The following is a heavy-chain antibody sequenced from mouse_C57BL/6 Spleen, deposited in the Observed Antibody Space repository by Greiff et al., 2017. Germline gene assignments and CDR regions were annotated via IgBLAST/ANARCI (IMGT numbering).Heavy chain of an antibody. V-gene: IGHV1-55*01. D-gene: IGHD2-4*01. Sequence: QVQLQQPGAELVKPGASVKMSCKASGYTFTSYWITWVKQRPGQGLEWIGDIYPGSGSTNYNEKFKSKATLTVDTSSSTAYMQLSSLTSEDSAVYYCARKGDYEDAMDYWGQGPSVPVSS. CDR1: GYTFTSYW. CDR2: IYPGSGST. CDR3: ARKGDYEDAMDY. J-gene: IGHJ4*01.